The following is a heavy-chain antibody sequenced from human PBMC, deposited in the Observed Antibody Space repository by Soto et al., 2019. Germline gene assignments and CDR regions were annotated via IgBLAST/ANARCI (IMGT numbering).Heavy chain of an antibody. Sequence: EVQLLESGGGLVQPGGSLRLSCAASGFTFSSYAMSWVRQAPGKGLERVSAISGSGGSTYYADSVKGRFTISRDNSKNTLYLQMNSLRAEDTAVYYCAKDGYSSSWYGEYYFDYWGQGTLVTVSS. CDR2: ISGSGGST. J-gene: IGHJ4*02. D-gene: IGHD6-13*01. CDR1: GFTFSSYA. CDR3: AKDGYSSSWYGEYYFDY. V-gene: IGHV3-23*01.